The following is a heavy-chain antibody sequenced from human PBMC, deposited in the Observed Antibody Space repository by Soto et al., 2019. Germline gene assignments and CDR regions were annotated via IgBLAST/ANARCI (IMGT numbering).Heavy chain of an antibody. V-gene: IGHV3-74*01. Sequence: EWQLVESGGCLVQPGGSLRLSCAASGFTFSSYWMHWVRQAPGKGLVWVSRINSDGSSTTYADSVKGRFTISRDNAKNTLYLQMNSLRAEDTAVYYCVRVPTGGYAFSLDDYWGQGTLVTVSS. CDR1: GFTFSSYW. J-gene: IGHJ4*02. CDR3: VRVPTGGYAFSLDDY. D-gene: IGHD5-12*01. CDR2: INSDGSST.